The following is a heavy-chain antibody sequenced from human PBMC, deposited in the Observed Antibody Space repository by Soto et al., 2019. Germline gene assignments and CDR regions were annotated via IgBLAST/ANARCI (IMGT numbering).Heavy chain of an antibody. CDR2: ISAYNGNT. J-gene: IGHJ3*02. CDR1: GYTFTSYG. V-gene: IGHV1-18*01. D-gene: IGHD1-1*01. Sequence: QVPLVQSGAEVKKPGASVKVSCKASGYTFTSYGISWVRQAPGQGLEWMGWISAYNGNTNYAQKLQGRVTMTTDTSTSTAYMELRSLRADDTAVYYCARVRDVQLERPGNAFDSWGQGTMVTVSS. CDR3: ARVRDVQLERPGNAFDS.